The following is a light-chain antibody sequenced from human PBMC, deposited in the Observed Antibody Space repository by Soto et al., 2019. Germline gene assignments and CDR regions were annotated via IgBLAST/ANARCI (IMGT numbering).Light chain of an antibody. CDR2: AAS. Sequence: DIQMTQSPSSLSASLGDRVTITCRASQNIDNYLNWYHQKPGKAPKLLIYAASSLQSGVPSRFSGSGSETDFTLTISSLQPEDFATYSCQQSYSTTWTFGQGTKVDIK. CDR3: QQSYSTTWT. V-gene: IGKV1-39*01. J-gene: IGKJ1*01. CDR1: QNIDNY.